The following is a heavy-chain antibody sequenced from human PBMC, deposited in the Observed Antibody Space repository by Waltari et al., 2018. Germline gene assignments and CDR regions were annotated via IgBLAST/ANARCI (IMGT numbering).Heavy chain of an antibody. Sequence: QVQLVQSGAEVKKPGASVKVSCKASGYTLTGYYMHWVRQAPGQGLEWMGRINPNSGGTNYAQKFQGRVTMTRDTSISTAYMELSRLRSDDTAVYYCARARSMTTVPKWANYWFDPWGQGTLVTVSS. V-gene: IGHV1-2*06. CDR3: ARARSMTTVPKWANYWFDP. J-gene: IGHJ5*02. CDR2: INPNSGGT. D-gene: IGHD4-17*01. CDR1: GYTLTGYY.